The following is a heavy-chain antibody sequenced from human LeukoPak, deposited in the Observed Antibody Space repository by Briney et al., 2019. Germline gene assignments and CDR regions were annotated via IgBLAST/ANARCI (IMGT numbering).Heavy chain of an antibody. Sequence: ASVKVSCKASGYTFTIYGISWVRQAPGQWLGWMGWINAGNGNTKYSQEFQGRVTITRDTSASTAYMDLSSLRSEDMAVYYCARDWYSSSSQGWFDPWGQGTLVTVSS. CDR2: INAGNGNT. CDR3: ARDWYSSSSQGWFDP. J-gene: IGHJ5*02. D-gene: IGHD6-6*01. CDR1: GYTFTIYG. V-gene: IGHV1-3*03.